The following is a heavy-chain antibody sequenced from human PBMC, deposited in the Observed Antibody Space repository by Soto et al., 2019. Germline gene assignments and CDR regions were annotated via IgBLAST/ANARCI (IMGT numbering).Heavy chain of an antibody. J-gene: IGHJ4*02. CDR1: GGSFSGYY. D-gene: IGHD2-8*02. Sequence: SETLSLTCAVYGGSFSGYYSTWIRQPPGTGLEWIGEINHSGSTNYNPSLKSRVTISVDTSKNQFSLKLTSVNAADTAVYYCARDKITGLFDYWGQGTLVTVS. CDR2: INHSGST. V-gene: IGHV4-34*01. CDR3: ARDKITGLFDY.